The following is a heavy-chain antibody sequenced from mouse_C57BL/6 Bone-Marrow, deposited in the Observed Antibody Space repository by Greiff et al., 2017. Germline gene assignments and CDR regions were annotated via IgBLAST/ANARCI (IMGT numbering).Heavy chain of an antibody. V-gene: IGHV1-69*01. CDR1: GYTFTSYW. CDR2: LDPSDSYT. CDR3: AREVLGSYYYAMDY. D-gene: IGHD3-3*01. Sequence: VQLQQPGAELVMPGASVKLSCKASGYTFTSYWMHWVKQRPGQGLEWIGELDPSDSYTNYNQKFKGKSTLTVDKSSSTAYMQLSSLTSEDSAVYYCAREVLGSYYYAMDYWGQGTSVTVSS. J-gene: IGHJ4*01.